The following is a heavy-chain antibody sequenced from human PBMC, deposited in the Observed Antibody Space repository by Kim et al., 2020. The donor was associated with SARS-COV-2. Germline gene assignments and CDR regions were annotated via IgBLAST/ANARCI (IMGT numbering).Heavy chain of an antibody. CDR3: ARDRYSSSWYRTALDYYGMDV. Sequence: SVKVSCKASGGTFSSYAISWVRQAPGQGLEWMGRIIPILGIANYAQKFQGRVTITADKSTSTAYMELSSLRSEDTAVYYCARDRYSSSWYRTALDYYGMDVWGQGTTVTVSS. CDR2: IIPILGIA. J-gene: IGHJ6*02. V-gene: IGHV1-69*04. D-gene: IGHD6-13*01. CDR1: GGTFSSYA.